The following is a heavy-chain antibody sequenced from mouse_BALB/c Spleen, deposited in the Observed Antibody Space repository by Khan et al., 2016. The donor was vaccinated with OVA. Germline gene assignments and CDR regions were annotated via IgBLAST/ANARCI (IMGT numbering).Heavy chain of an antibody. D-gene: IGHD1-2*01. J-gene: IGHJ2*01. V-gene: IGHV1-9*01. CDR1: GYTISSYW. CDR2: ILPGSGSI. Sequence: QVQLKQSGAELMKPGASVKISCKAAGYTISSYWIEWVKQRPGHGLEWIGEILPGSGSIKYNDKFKGKATFTADTSANTAYMQLSSLTSEDSAVYYCARRGSTATLDYWGQGTTLTVSS. CDR3: ARRGSTATLDY.